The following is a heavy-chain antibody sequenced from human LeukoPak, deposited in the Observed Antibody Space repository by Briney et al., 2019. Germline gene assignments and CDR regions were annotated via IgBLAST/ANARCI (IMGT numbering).Heavy chain of an antibody. CDR2: IYYSGST. CDR1: GDSISSGGYY. J-gene: IGHJ3*02. Sequence: SETLSLTCTVSGDSISSGGYYWSWIRQPPGKGLEWIGYIYYSGSTNYNPSLKSRVTISVDTSKNQFSLKLSSVTAADTAVYYCARWTDIVATLITPGAFDIWGQGTMVTVSS. V-gene: IGHV4-61*08. D-gene: IGHD5-12*01. CDR3: ARWTDIVATLITPGAFDI.